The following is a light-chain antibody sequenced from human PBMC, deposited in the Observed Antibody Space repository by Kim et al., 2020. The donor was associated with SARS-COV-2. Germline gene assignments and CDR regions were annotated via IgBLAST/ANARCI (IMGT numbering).Light chain of an antibody. Sequence: VALGQTVRITCQGDSLRSYYATWYQHKPGQAPIVVIYGKNHRPSGIPDRCSGSSSGDTASLTITGTQAGDEADYYCNSRGSNDNVLFGGGTQLTVL. V-gene: IGLV3-19*01. CDR2: GKN. J-gene: IGLJ2*01. CDR3: NSRGSNDNVL. CDR1: SLRSYY.